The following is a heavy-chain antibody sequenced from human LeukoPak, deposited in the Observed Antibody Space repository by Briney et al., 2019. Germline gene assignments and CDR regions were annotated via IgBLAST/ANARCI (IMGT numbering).Heavy chain of an antibody. CDR3: AKNIGDFNSHYFDY. D-gene: IGHD2-21*02. CDR2: ISYDGGKK. V-gene: IGHV3-30*18. Sequence: GGSLRLSCAASEFTFGSYGMHWVRQAPGKGLEWVAVISYDGGKKYYADSVKGRFTISRDNSKNTLFLQVNSLRPEDTAVYYCAKNIGDFNSHYFDYWGQGTLVTVSS. CDR1: EFTFGSYG. J-gene: IGHJ4*02.